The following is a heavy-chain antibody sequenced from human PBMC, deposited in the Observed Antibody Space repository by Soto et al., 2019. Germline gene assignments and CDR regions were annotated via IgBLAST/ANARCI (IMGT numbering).Heavy chain of an antibody. CDR2: INPNSGGT. CDR1: GYTFTGYY. V-gene: IGHV1-2*04. D-gene: IGHD3-9*01. J-gene: IGHJ6*03. CDR3: ARGFYDILTGYPSYYMDV. Sequence: QVQLVQSGAEVKKPGASVKVSCKASGYTFTGYYMHWVRQAPGQGLEWMGWINPNSGGTNYAQKFQGWVTRPRDTSISTAYMELSRLRSDDTAVYYCARGFYDILTGYPSYYMDVWGKGTTVTVSS.